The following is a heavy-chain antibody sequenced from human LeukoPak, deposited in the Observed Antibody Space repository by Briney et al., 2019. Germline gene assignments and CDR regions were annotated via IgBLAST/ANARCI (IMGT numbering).Heavy chain of an antibody. CDR2: IYYSGST. CDR1: GGSISSSSYY. V-gene: IGHV4-39*01. CDR3: ASEPYSNYDYYYYMDV. Sequence: SETLSLTCTVSGGSISSSSYYWGWIRQPPGKGLEWIGSIYYSGSTYYNPSLKSRVTISVDTSKNQFSLKLSSVTAADTAVYYCASEPYSNYDYYYYMDVRGKGTTVTVSS. D-gene: IGHD4-11*01. J-gene: IGHJ6*03.